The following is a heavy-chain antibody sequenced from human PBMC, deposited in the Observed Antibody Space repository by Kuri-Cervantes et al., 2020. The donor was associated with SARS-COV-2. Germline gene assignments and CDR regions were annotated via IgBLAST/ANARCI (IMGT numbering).Heavy chain of an antibody. V-gene: IGHV1-18*04. J-gene: IGHJ4*02. Sequence: ALVKVSCKASGYTFTDYYINWARQAPGQGLEWMGWISGYNGNTNYAQNFQGRVTMTTDTSTSTAYMELRSLRSDDTAVYYCVRDGTVSLFDYWGQGTLVTVSS. CDR3: VRDGTVSLFDY. CDR1: GYTFTDYY. D-gene: IGHD1-1*01. CDR2: ISGYNGNT.